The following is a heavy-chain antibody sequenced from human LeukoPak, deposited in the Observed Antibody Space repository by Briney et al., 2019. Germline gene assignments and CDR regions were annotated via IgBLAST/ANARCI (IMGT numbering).Heavy chain of an antibody. CDR1: GYSISSGYY. Sequence: SETLSLTCTVSGYSISSGYYWGWIRQPPGKGLEWIGSIYHSGSTYYNPSLKSRVTISVDTSKNQFSLKLSSVTAADTAVYYCARALSGWLGGYYFDYWGQGTLVTVSS. V-gene: IGHV4-38-2*02. CDR2: IYHSGST. J-gene: IGHJ4*02. D-gene: IGHD6-19*01. CDR3: ARALSGWLGGYYFDY.